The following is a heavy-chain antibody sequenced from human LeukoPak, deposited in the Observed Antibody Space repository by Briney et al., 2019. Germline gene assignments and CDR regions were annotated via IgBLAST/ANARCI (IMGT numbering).Heavy chain of an antibody. D-gene: IGHD5-18*01. CDR2: ISSSSSTI. Sequence: GGSLRLSCAASGFTFSSYSMNWVRQAPGKGLEWVSYISSSSSTIHYADSVKGRFTISRDNAKNSLYLQMNSLRAEDTAVYYCARDLPETAMAPGLDYWGQGTLVTVSS. CDR3: ARDLPETAMAPGLDY. V-gene: IGHV3-48*01. J-gene: IGHJ4*02. CDR1: GFTFSSYS.